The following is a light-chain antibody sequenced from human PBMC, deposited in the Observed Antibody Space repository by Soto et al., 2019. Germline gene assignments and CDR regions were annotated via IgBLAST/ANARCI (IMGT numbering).Light chain of an antibody. J-gene: IGLJ1*01. Sequence: QSALTQPASVSGSPGQSITISCSGTNTDVGAYDYVSWYQQHPGKAPKLILYDVINRPSGVSDRFPGSKSGNTASLTISGLQAEADAEYFCGSYSTFSNLVFGNATKLTV. V-gene: IGLV2-14*03. CDR2: DVI. CDR3: GSYSTFSNLV. CDR1: NTDVGAYDY.